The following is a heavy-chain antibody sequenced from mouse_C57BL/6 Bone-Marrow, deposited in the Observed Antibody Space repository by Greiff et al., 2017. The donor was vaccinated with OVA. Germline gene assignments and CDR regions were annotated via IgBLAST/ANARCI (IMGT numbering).Heavy chain of an antibody. Sequence: VQLQQSGAELVKPGASVKISCKASGYAFSSYWMNWVKQRPGKGLEWIGQIYPGDGDTNYNGKFKGKATLTADKSSSTAYMQLSSLTSEDSAVYCCARKGSRGWYFDVWGTGTTVTVSS. J-gene: IGHJ1*03. D-gene: IGHD1-1*01. CDR1: GYAFSSYW. CDR3: ARKGSRGWYFDV. V-gene: IGHV1-80*01. CDR2: IYPGDGDT.